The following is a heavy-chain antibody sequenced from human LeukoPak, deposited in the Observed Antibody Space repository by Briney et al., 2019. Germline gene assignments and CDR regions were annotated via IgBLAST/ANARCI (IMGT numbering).Heavy chain of an antibody. V-gene: IGHV4-59*01. Sequence: PSETLSLTCTVSGGSISSYYWSWVRQPPGKGLEWIGYIYYSGSTNYNPSLKSRVTISVETSKNEFSLKLRSVTAADTAVYYCARVTGYRIEDYFDYWGQGTLVTVSS. J-gene: IGHJ4*02. CDR3: ARVTGYRIEDYFDY. D-gene: IGHD6-13*01. CDR1: GGSISSYY. CDR2: IYYSGST.